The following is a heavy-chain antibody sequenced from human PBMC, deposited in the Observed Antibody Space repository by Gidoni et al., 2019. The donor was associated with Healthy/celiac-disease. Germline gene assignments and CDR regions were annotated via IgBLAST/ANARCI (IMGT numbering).Heavy chain of an antibody. V-gene: IGHV1-69*01. J-gene: IGHJ5*02. CDR3: ARTSNHWDWFDP. CDR2: IIPIFGTA. CDR1: GGTFSSYA. Sequence: QVQLVQSGAEVKKHGSSVTVSCKASGGTFSSYAISWERQAPGQGLEWMGGIIPIFGTANYAQKFQGRVTITADESTSTAYMELSSLRSEDTAVYYCARTSNHWDWFDPWGQGTLVTVSS. D-gene: IGHD3-16*01.